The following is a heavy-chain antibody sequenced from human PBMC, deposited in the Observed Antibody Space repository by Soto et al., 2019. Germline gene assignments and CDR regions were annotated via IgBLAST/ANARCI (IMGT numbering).Heavy chain of an antibody. J-gene: IGHJ4*02. CDR3: ARAGGPYDSSGYIDY. CDR2: IYYSGRT. D-gene: IGHD3-22*01. V-gene: IGHV4-31*03. CDR1: GGSISSGGYY. Sequence: QVQLQESGPGLVKPSQTLSLTCTVSGGSISSGGYYWSWIRQHPGKGLEWIGYIYYSGRTSYNPSLKSRVTISVDTSKNQSSLKLSSLTAADTAVYYCARAGGPYDSSGYIDYWGQGTLVTVSS.